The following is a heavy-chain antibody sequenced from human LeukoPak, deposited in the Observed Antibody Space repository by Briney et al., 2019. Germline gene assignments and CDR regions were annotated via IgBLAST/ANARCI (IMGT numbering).Heavy chain of an antibody. Sequence: PSETLSLTCTVSGGSISSYFWSWIRQPPGEGLEWSGYLYTSGSTNYNPSLKSRVTISVDTSKNQFSLKLSSVTAADTAVYYCARESGYYDSSAQRYYYYYMDVWGKGTTVTVSS. CDR3: ARESGYYDSSAQRYYYYYMDV. CDR2: LYTSGST. J-gene: IGHJ6*03. D-gene: IGHD3-22*01. V-gene: IGHV4-4*09. CDR1: GGSISSYF.